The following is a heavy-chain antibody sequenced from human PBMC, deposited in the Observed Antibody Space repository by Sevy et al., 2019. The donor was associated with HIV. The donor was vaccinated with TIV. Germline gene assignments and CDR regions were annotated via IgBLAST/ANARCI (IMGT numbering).Heavy chain of an antibody. CDR3: ARGPSDGMDV. J-gene: IGHJ6*02. Sequence: GGSLRLSCAASGFTFSNYAMSWVRQAPGKGLEWVSSISRSGGSIHYADSVKGRFTISRDNSKNTLYLQMNSLRAEDTAVYYCARGPSDGMDVWGQGTTVTVSS. CDR2: ISRSGGSI. V-gene: IGHV3-23*01. CDR1: GFTFSNYA.